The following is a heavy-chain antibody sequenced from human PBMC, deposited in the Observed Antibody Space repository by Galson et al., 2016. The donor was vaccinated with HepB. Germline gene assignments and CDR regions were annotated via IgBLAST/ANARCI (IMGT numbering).Heavy chain of an antibody. CDR3: ARDGDIVIEPATIKDYYYGLDV. J-gene: IGHJ6*02. CDR1: GGTISSYA. CDR2: IVPLFATV. Sequence: SVKVSCKASGGTISSYAISWVRQAPGQGLEWMGGIVPLFATVTYAQKFQGRVTITADKSTSTAYMELSSLRSEDTAVYYCARDGDIVIEPATIKDYYYGLDVWGQGTRSPSP. V-gene: IGHV1-69*06. D-gene: IGHD2-2*02.